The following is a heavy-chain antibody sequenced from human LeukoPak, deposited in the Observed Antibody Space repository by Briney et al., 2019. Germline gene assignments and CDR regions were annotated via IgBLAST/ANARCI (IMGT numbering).Heavy chain of an antibody. CDR3: ASSAAAGQFDY. CDR2: IYPGDSDT. CDR1: GYTFASYW. V-gene: IGHV5-51*01. J-gene: IGHJ4*02. Sequence: GESLKISCKGSGYTFASYWIGWVRQMPGKGLEWMGIIYPGDSDTRYSPSFQGQVTISADKSISTDYLQWSSLTASDTAMYYCASSAAAGQFDYWGQGTLVTVSS. D-gene: IGHD6-25*01.